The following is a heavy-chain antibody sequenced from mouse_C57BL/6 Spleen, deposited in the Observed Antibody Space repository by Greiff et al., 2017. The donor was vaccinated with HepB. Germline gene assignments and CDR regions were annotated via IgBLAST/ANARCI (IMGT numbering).Heavy chain of an antibody. CDR1: GYTFTDYN. V-gene: IGHV1-18*01. CDR2: INPNNGGT. J-gene: IGHJ3*01. CDR3: ARVDYEYDAAAWFAY. Sequence: EVQLQQSGPELVKPGASVKIPCKASGYTFTDYNMDWVKQSHGKSLEWIGDINPNNGGTIYNQKFKGKATLTVDKSSSTAYMELRSLTSEDTAVEYGARVDYEYDAAAWFAYWGQGTLVTVAA. D-gene: IGHD2-4*01.